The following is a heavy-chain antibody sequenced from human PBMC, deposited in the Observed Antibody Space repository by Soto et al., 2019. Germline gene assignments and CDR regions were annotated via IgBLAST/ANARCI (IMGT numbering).Heavy chain of an antibody. CDR2: ISYDGSNK. J-gene: IGHJ6*02. CDR3: AKDLAGYYDFWSGYYRYYGMDV. V-gene: IGHV3-30*18. D-gene: IGHD3-3*01. CDR1: GFTFSSYG. Sequence: PXGSLRLSCAASGFTFSSYGMHWVRQAPGKGLDWVAVISYDGSNKYYADSVKGRFTISRDNSKNTLYLQMNSLRAEDTAVYYCAKDLAGYYDFWSGYYRYYGMDVWGQGTTVTVSS.